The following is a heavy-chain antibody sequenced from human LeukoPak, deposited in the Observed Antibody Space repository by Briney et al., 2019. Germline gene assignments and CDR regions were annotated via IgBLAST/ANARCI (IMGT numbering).Heavy chain of an antibody. Sequence: SETLSLTCTVSDGSISSFYWSWIRQPPGKGLEWIGYIYYSGSTNYNPSLKSRVTISVDTSKNQFSLKLNSVTAADTAVYYYAARSGYSYGQVDYWGQGTLVTVSS. CDR1: DGSISSFY. CDR3: AARSGYSYGQVDY. V-gene: IGHV4-59*01. D-gene: IGHD5-18*01. J-gene: IGHJ4*02. CDR2: IYYSGST.